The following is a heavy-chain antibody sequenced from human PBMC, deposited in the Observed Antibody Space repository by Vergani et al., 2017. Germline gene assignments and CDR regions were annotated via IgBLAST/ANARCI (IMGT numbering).Heavy chain of an antibody. V-gene: IGHV5-51*01. CDR3: ARHTTYTDS. CDR1: EYSFGNYW. Sequence: EVELVQSGPEMRKPGESLKISCKGSEYSFGNYWIGSVRQMPGKGLEWMAIIYPADSDTRYSPSFQGQVTISADKSISTAFLQWDSLKASDTALYYCARHTTYTDSWGQGTLVTVSS. D-gene: IGHD1-1*01. J-gene: IGHJ4*02. CDR2: IYPADSDT.